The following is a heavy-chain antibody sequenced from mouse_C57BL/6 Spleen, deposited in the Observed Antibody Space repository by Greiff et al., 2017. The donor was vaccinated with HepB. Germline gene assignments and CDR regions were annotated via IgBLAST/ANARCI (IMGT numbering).Heavy chain of an antibody. J-gene: IGHJ2*01. CDR1: GYAFSSYW. CDR3: LKGGPYYFDY. D-gene: IGHD1-3*01. CDR2: IYPGDGDT. Sequence: QVQLKESGAELVKPGASVKISCKASGYAFSSYWMNWVKQRPGKGLEWIGQIYPGDGDTNYNGKFKGKATLTADKSSSTAYMQLSSLTSEDSAVYFCLKGGPYYFDYWGQGTTLTVSS. V-gene: IGHV1-80*01.